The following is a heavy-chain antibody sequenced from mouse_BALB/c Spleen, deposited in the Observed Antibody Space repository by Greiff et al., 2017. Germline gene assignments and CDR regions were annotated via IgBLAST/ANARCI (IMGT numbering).Heavy chain of an antibody. J-gene: IGHJ4*01. Sequence: VQLQQSGAELARPGASVKMSCKASGYTFTSYTMHWVKQRPGQGLEWIGYINPSSGYTEYNQKFKDKTTLTADKSSSTAYMQLSSLTSEDSAVYYCARPARYAMDYWGQGTSVTVSS. CDR3: ARPARYAMDY. CDR1: GYTFTSYT. V-gene: IGHV1-4*02. CDR2: INPSSGYT.